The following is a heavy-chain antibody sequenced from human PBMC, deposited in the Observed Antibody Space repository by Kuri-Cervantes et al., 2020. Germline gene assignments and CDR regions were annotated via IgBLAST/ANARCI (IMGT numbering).Heavy chain of an antibody. D-gene: IGHD3-9*01. CDR2: ISSSSSYI. CDR1: GFTFSSYS. J-gene: IGHJ5*02. CDR3: ARIGTGYKFRFDP. V-gene: IGHV3-21*05. Sequence: GGSLRLSCAASGFTFSSYSMNWVRQAPGKGLEWVSYISSSSSYIYYADSVKGRFTISRDNAKNSLYLQMNGLRAEDTAVYYCARIGTGYKFRFDPWGQGTLVTVSS.